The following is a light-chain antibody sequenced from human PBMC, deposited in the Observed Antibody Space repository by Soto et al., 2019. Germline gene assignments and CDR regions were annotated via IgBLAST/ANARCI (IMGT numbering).Light chain of an antibody. V-gene: IGKV3D-15*01. J-gene: IGKJ2*01. CDR2: GAS. CDR1: QSVSTN. Sequence: EVVVTQSPATLSVAPGESATFSRRTSQSVSTNVAWYQHRPGQPPRLLIYGASTRATGIPARFSGSGSRTQYTLTISSLQSEDFALYYCLQYNSRPPYTFGQGTQLETK. CDR3: LQYNSRPPYT.